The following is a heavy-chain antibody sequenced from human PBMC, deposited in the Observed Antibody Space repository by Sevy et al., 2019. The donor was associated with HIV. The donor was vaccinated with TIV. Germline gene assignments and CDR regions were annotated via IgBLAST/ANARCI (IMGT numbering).Heavy chain of an antibody. V-gene: IGHV4-34*01. CDR1: GGSFSGYY. D-gene: IGHD6-19*01. CDR3: ARAGKGSGWYRYFQH. CDR2: INHSGST. J-gene: IGHJ1*01. Sequence: SETLSLTCAVYGGSFSGYYWSWIRQPPGKGLEWIGEINHSGSTNYNPSLKSRVTISVDTSKNQFSLKLSSVTAADTAGYYCARAGKGSGWYRYFQHWGQGTLVTVSS.